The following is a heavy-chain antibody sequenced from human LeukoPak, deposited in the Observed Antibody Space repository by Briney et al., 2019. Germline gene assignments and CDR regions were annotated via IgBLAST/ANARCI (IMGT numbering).Heavy chain of an antibody. D-gene: IGHD2-2*01. J-gene: IGHJ4*02. CDR3: AREPQYRTLFDY. Sequence: PGRSLRLSCAASGYTFTDYAIHWVRQAPGKGLEWVAVISYDGDHKYYPDSVKGRFTISRDNSKNTVYLQMNSLRVEDTAVYYSAREPQYRTLFDYWGQGTLVTVSS. CDR1: GYTFTDYA. CDR2: ISYDGDHK. V-gene: IGHV3-30-3*01.